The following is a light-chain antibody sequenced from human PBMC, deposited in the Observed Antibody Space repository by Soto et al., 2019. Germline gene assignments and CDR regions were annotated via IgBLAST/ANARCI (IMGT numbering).Light chain of an antibody. Sequence: DIQMTQSPSSLSASMGDRVTITCRASQSISTYLNWYQQKPGEAPQLLIYAASSLQSGVPSRFSGSGSGTDFTLTISSLQPEDFATYYCQQSYSTPETFGQGTKVEIK. V-gene: IGKV1-39*01. CDR3: QQSYSTPET. J-gene: IGKJ1*01. CDR2: AAS. CDR1: QSISTY.